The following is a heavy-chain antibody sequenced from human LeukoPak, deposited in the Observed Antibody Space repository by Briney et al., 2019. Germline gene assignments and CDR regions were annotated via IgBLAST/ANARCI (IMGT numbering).Heavy chain of an antibody. D-gene: IGHD2-15*01. CDR2: ISSSGNSI. CDR3: ARVKGSYAVDM. Sequence: GGSLRLSCAASGFTSSDYYMSWMRQAPGKGLEWVSYISSSGNSIYYADSVRGRVTMSRDNAKNSLYLQMNSLRAEDTAVYYCARVKGSYAVDMWGQGIMVTVSS. CDR1: GFTSSDYY. J-gene: IGHJ3*02. V-gene: IGHV3-11*01.